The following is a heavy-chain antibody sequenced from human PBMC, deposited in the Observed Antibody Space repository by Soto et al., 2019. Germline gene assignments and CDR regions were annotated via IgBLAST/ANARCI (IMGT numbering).Heavy chain of an antibody. J-gene: IGHJ4*02. D-gene: IGHD5-18*01. Sequence: QVQLVESGGGVVQPGRSLRLSCAASGFTFSTYGMHWVRQAPGKGLEWVAVIWYDGSNQYYGDSVKGRFIISRDSSRDTLYLQMNSLTAEDTAVYYCARGGPYTYGTYYFDYWGQGTPVTVSS. CDR2: IWYDGSNQ. CDR1: GFTFSTYG. V-gene: IGHV3-33*01. CDR3: ARGGPYTYGTYYFDY.